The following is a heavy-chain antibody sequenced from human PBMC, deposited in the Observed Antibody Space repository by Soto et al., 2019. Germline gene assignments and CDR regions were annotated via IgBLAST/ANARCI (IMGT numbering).Heavy chain of an antibody. D-gene: IGHD6-13*01. V-gene: IGHV3-33*01. CDR3: ARRQISPPTRGAASARGGMDV. CDR2: IWNDGNGY. Sequence: QVQLVESGGGVVQPGRSLRLSCAASGFNFNNYGMHWVRQAPGKGLEWVAVIWNDGNGYYYANSVKGRFTISRDNSKNPLYLQMNSLRAEDTAVYYCARRQISPPTRGAASARGGMDVWGQGTTVTVSS. J-gene: IGHJ6*02. CDR1: GFNFNNYG.